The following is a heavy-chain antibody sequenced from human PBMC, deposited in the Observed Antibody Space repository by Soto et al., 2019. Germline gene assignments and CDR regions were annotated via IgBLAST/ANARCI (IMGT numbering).Heavy chain of an antibody. CDR3: VGSTMTYGSHYAMDV. Sequence: PGGSLRLSCAASGFTFSSYWMSWVRQAPGKGLEWVANIKQDGSEKYYVDSVKGRFTISRDNAKNSLYLQMNSLRAEDTAVYYCVGSTMTYGSHYAMDVWGQGTTVTVS. D-gene: IGHD3-22*01. CDR2: IKQDGSEK. CDR1: GFTFSSYW. J-gene: IGHJ6*02. V-gene: IGHV3-7*01.